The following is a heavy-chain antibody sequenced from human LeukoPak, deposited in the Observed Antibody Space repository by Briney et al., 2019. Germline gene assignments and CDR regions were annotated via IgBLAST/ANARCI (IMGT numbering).Heavy chain of an antibody. V-gene: IGHV3-20*04. Sequence: GGSLRLSCAASGVYFDIFGWSWVRQVPGKGLEWVSGITWSGGSTGHADFVKGRFTISRDNAKRNLYLQMNSLRVEDTALYYCAMKFSRDYYSMDAWGKGATVIDSS. CDR1: GVYFDIFG. J-gene: IGHJ6*03. CDR2: ITWSGGST. CDR3: AMKFSRDYYSMDA.